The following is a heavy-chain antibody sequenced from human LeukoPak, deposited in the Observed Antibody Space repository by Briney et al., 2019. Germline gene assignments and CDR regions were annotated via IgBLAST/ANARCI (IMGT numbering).Heavy chain of an antibody. D-gene: IGHD3-22*01. Sequence: GGSLRLSCAASGFTVSSNYMSRVRQAPGKGLEWVSVIYSGGSTYYADSVKGRFTISRDNSKNTLYLQMNSLRAEDTAVFYCARDRKYYYDSSGYYDCWGQGTLVTVSS. CDR3: ARDRKYYYDSSGYYDC. J-gene: IGHJ4*02. V-gene: IGHV3-66*01. CDR1: GFTVSSNY. CDR2: IYSGGST.